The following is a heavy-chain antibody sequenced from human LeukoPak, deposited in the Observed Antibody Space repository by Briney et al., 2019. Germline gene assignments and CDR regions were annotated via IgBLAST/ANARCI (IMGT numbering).Heavy chain of an antibody. J-gene: IGHJ4*02. CDR1: GFIFSNYA. CDR2: ISPDGSST. D-gene: IGHD3-16*01. CDR3: STYYYVLR. Sequence: GGSLRLSCEASGFIFSNYAMSWVRQAPGQGLEWVSRISPDGSSTSHADSVKGRFTISRDNAKNTLYLQLNGLRVEDTAVYYCSTYYYVLRWGQGTLVTVSS. V-gene: IGHV3-74*01.